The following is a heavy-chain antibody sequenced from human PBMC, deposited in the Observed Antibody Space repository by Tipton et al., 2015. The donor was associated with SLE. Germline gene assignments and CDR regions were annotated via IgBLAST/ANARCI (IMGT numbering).Heavy chain of an antibody. J-gene: IGHJ1*01. D-gene: IGHD6-19*01. CDR1: GFTFSDAW. V-gene: IGHV3-11*04. CDR3: ARDFGSGWSQYIQH. CDR2: ISSSSSTI. Sequence: GSLRLSCAASGFTFSDAWMSWVRQAPGKGLEWVSYISSSSSTIYYADSVKGRFTISRDNAKNSLYLQMNSLRAEDTAVYYCARDFGSGWSQYIQHWGQGTPVTVSS.